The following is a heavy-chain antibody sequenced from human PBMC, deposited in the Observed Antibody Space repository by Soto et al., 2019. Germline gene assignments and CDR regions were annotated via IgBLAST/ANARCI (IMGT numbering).Heavy chain of an antibody. V-gene: IGHV3-74*01. D-gene: IGHD1-1*01. Sequence: GGSLRLSCAVSGFTFSAYWMHWVRQVPGKGLTWVSRISDDGSTATYADSVKGRFVISRDNAKNSLYLEMNTLRVDDSGLYYCARGPRVSSTGTGAHWGRGTLVTVSS. CDR1: GFTFSAYW. CDR2: ISDDGSTA. J-gene: IGHJ4*02. CDR3: ARGPRVSSTGTGAH.